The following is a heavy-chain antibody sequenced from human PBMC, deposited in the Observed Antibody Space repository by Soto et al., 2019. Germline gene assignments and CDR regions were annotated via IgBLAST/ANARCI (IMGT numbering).Heavy chain of an antibody. CDR3: ARVRRGIAALDY. V-gene: IGHV4-59*01. Sequence: PSETLSLTCTVSGGSISSYYWSWIRQPPGKGLEWIGYIYYSGSTNYNPSLKSRVTISVDTSKNQFSLKLSSVTAADTAVYYCARVRRGIAALDYWGQGTLVTVSS. D-gene: IGHD6-13*01. CDR1: GGSISSYY. CDR2: IYYSGST. J-gene: IGHJ4*02.